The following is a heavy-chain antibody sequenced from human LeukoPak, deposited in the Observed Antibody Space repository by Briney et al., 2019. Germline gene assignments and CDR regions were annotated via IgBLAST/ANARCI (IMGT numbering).Heavy chain of an antibody. CDR2: IIPILGIA. D-gene: IGHD1-1*01. J-gene: IGHJ4*02. Sequence: SVKVSCKASGGTFSSYAISWVRQAPGQGLEWMGRIIPILGIANYAQKFQGRVTMTTDTSTSTAYMELRSLRSDDTAVYYCAVELDYWGQGTLVTVSS. V-gene: IGHV1-69*04. CDR3: AVELDY. CDR1: GGTFSSYA.